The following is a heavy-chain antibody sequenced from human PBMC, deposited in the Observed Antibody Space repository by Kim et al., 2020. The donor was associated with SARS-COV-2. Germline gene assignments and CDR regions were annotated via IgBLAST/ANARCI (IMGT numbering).Heavy chain of an antibody. V-gene: IGHV3-9*01. D-gene: IGHD3-9*01. J-gene: IGHJ4*02. Sequence: GGSLRLSCAASGFTFDDYAMHWVRQAPGKGLEWVSGISWNSGSIGYADSVKGRFTISRDNAKNSLYLQMNSLRAEDTALYYCAKDRGYDILTGYYGFGYWGQGTLVTVSS. CDR1: GFTFDDYA. CDR2: ISWNSGSI. CDR3: AKDRGYDILTGYYGFGY.